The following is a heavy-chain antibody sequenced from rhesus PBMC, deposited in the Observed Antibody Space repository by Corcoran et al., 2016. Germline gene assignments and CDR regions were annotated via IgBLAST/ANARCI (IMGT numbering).Heavy chain of an antibody. Sequence: QVQLQESGPGVVKPSETLSLTCAVSGGSISSGYYYWSWIRQPPGKGLDWIGYITYSRNTSYNPSLNDRVAISRDTSKNQFSLKLRSVTAADTAVYYCARSYYYASARTDYWGQGVLVTVSS. V-gene: IGHV4-122*02. J-gene: IGHJ4*01. D-gene: IGHD3-28*01. CDR1: GGSISSGYYY. CDR3: ARSYYYASARTDY. CDR2: ITYSRNT.